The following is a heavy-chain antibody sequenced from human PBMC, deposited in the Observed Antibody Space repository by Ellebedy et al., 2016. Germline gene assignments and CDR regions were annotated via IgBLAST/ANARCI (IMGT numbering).Heavy chain of an antibody. CDR3: AREYQLLDAYYYFYMDV. J-gene: IGHJ6*03. CDR2: MNPNRGNT. D-gene: IGHD2-2*01. V-gene: IGHV1-8*01. CDR1: GYTFSNYD. Sequence: ASVKVSXKASGYTFSNYDIHWVRQATGQGLEWMGWMNPNRGNTGYAQKFQGRVTMTRNTSISTAYMELCSLRSDDTAVYYCAREYQLLDAYYYFYMDVWGKGTTVTVSS.